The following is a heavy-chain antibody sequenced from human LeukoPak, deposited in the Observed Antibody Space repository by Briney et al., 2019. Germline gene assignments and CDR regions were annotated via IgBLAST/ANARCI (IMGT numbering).Heavy chain of an antibody. CDR2: IYHSGST. V-gene: IGHV4-59*01. J-gene: IGHJ4*02. CDR3: ARGQWLPVFDF. Sequence: SETLSLTCSVSGGFNTHYYWSWIRQPPGEGLEWIGYIYHSGSTKYNPSLKSRVTISVDTSKNHFSLKLSSVTAADTAVYYCARGQWLPVFDFWGQGTLVTVSS. CDR1: GGFNTHYY. D-gene: IGHD3-22*01.